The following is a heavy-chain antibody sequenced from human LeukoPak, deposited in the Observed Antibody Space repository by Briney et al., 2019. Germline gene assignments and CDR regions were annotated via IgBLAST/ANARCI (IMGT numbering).Heavy chain of an antibody. CDR3: ARGDLNSYGPLGY. CDR2: INPNSGGT. D-gene: IGHD5-18*01. CDR1: GYTFTGYY. J-gene: IGHJ4*02. Sequence: AASVKVSCKASGYTFTGYYMHWVRQAPGQGLEWMGWINPNSGGTNYAQKFQGRVTMTRDTSISTAYMELSRLRSDDTAVYYCARGDLNSYGPLGYWGQGTLVTVSS. V-gene: IGHV1-2*02.